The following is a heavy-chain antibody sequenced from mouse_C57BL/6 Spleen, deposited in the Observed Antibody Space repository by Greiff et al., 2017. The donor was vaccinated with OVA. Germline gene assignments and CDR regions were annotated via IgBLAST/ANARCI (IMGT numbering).Heavy chain of an antibody. CDR3: ARSGSNYQFAY. J-gene: IGHJ3*01. Sequence: EVQLQQSGPELVKPGASVKISCKASGYTFTDYYMNWVKPSPGKSLEWIGDINPNNGGTSYNQKFKGKATLTVDKSSSTAYMELRSLTSEDSAVYYCARSGSNYQFAYWGQGTLVTVAA. D-gene: IGHD2-5*01. CDR2: INPNNGGT. V-gene: IGHV1-26*01. CDR1: GYTFTDYY.